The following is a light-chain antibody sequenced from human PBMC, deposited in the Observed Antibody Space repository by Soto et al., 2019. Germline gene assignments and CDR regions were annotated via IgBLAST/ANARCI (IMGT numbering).Light chain of an antibody. CDR2: DAY. J-gene: IGKJ5*01. Sequence: EVVLTQSPVTLSLSPGERATLSCRASQSFRGLLAWYQQKPGQAPRLLIYDAYNRATGIPPRFSGSGSGTDFTLTNSSLEAEDSAVYYCQQRHMWPITFGQGTRLEIK. CDR1: QSFRGL. V-gene: IGKV3-11*01. CDR3: QQRHMWPIT.